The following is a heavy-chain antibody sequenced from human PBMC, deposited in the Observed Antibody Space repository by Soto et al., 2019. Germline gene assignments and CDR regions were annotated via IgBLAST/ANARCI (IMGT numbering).Heavy chain of an antibody. V-gene: IGHV1-8*01. CDR1: GYSFTGLD. Sequence: QVQLVQSGAEARVPGASVKVSCKASGYSFTGLDINWVRQTTGQGLEWMGWMEPSSGRTGYAQKFQGRVTMTRDTSLTQAYRGWVGLPPDAPAFISCPGGATGEVANGGRGPLVPVS. D-gene: IGHD7-27*01. CDR3: PGGATGEVAN. J-gene: IGHJ4*02. CDR2: MEPSSGRT.